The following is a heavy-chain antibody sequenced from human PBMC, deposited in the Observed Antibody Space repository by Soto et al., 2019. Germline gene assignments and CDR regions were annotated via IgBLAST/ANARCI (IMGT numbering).Heavy chain of an antibody. CDR3: AKGMFDFWDAYYNS. CDR2: ISGGGGSI. V-gene: IGHV3-23*01. CDR1: GFTFTSYA. Sequence: GGSLKLSCAASGFTFTSYAMNWVRQAPGKGLEWVSGISGGGGSIYYTDSVKGRFTISRDNSKNTLYLQMNSLRAEDTAVYYCAKGMFDFWDAYYNSWGQGILVTVSS. J-gene: IGHJ4*02. D-gene: IGHD3-3*01.